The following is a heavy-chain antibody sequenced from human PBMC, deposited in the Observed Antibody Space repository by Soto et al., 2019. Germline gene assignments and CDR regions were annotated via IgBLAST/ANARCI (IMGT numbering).Heavy chain of an antibody. CDR1: GYTFTSYA. Sequence: QVQLVQSGAEVKKPGASVKVSCKASGYTFTSYAMHWVRQAPGQRLEWMGWINAGNGNTKYSQKFQGRVTITRDTSASTGYMELSSLRSEDTAVYYCARDLGDYYGSGSYYPDVWGQGTTVTVSS. CDR2: INAGNGNT. J-gene: IGHJ6*02. V-gene: IGHV1-3*01. CDR3: ARDLGDYYGSGSYYPDV. D-gene: IGHD3-10*01.